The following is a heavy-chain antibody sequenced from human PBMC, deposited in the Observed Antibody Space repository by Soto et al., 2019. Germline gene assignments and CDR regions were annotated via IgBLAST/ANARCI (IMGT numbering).Heavy chain of an antibody. D-gene: IGHD1-7*01. V-gene: IGHV4-4*07. CDR3: ARESGENWSYAAY. J-gene: IGHJ4*02. Sequence: PAETLSLTCAVSGESISSYSWSWIRQTAGRGLEWIGRVSRSGHTQYRSSFEARVTISVDMSTNQFFLELRYVTAADTAVYYCARESGENWSYAAYWGQGTQVTVSS. CDR1: GESISSYS. CDR2: VSRSGHT.